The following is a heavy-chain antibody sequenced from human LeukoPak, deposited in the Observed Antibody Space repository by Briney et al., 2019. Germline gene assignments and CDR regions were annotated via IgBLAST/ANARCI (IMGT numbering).Heavy chain of an antibody. J-gene: IGHJ5*02. CDR3: ARDSSGWYHWFDP. D-gene: IGHD6-19*01. V-gene: IGHV4-61*02. Sequence: SETLSLTCTVSGGSISSGSYYWSWIRQPAGKGLEWIGRIFTSGSTKYNPSLKSRVTISVDTSKNQFSLKLSSVTAADTAVYYCARDSSGWYHWFDPWGQGTLVTVSS. CDR1: GGSISSGSYY. CDR2: IFTSGST.